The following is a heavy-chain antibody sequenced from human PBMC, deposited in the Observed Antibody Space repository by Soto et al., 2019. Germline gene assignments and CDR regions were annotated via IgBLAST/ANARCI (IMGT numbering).Heavy chain of an antibody. Sequence: GGSLRLSCAASGFTFSGSAMHWVRQASGKGLEWVGRIRSKANSYATAYAASVKGRFTISRDDSKNTAYLQMNSLKTEDTAVYYCTRRSRIAVAEHAFDIWGQGTMVTVSS. CDR1: GFTFSGSA. CDR3: TRRSRIAVAEHAFDI. CDR2: IRSKANSYAT. D-gene: IGHD6-19*01. J-gene: IGHJ3*02. V-gene: IGHV3-73*01.